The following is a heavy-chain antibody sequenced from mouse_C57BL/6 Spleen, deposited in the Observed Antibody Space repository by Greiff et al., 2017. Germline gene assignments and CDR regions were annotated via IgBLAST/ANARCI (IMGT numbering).Heavy chain of an antibody. V-gene: IGHV1-55*01. CDR3: ARSGYDDEERGAVDY. CDR1: GYTFTSYW. Sequence: QVQLQQPGAELVKPGASVKMSCKASGYTFTSYWITWVQQRPGQGLEWIGDIIPGSGSTNYHEKFKSKATLTVDTSSSTAYMQLSSLTSEDSAVYYCARSGYDDEERGAVDYWGQGTTLTVSS. CDR2: IIPGSGST. J-gene: IGHJ2*01. D-gene: IGHD2-4*01.